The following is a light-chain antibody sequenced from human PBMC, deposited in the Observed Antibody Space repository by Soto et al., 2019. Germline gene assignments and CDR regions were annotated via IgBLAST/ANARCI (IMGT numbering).Light chain of an antibody. V-gene: IGKV2-28*01. Sequence: DIVMTQSPLSLPVTPGEPASISCRSSQSLLHSNGYNYLDWYLQKPGQSPQLLIYLGSNRASGVPNRCSGSGSGTDFTLKISRVEADDVGVYYCMQALQTPPYTFGQGTKLEIK. J-gene: IGKJ2*01. CDR3: MQALQTPPYT. CDR2: LGS. CDR1: QSLLHSNGYNY.